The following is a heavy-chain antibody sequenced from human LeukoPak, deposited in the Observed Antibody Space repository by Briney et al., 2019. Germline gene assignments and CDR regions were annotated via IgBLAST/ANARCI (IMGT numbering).Heavy chain of an antibody. CDR1: DGSISSYY. Sequence: PSETLSLTCTVSDGSISSYYWSWIRQPPGKGLEWIGYIYYSGSTNYNPSLKSRVTISVDTSKNQFSLKLSSVTAADTAVYYCARQGRDIAAAGVSPWGQGTLVTVSS. D-gene: IGHD6-13*01. CDR2: IYYSGST. CDR3: ARQGRDIAAAGVSP. J-gene: IGHJ5*02. V-gene: IGHV4-59*08.